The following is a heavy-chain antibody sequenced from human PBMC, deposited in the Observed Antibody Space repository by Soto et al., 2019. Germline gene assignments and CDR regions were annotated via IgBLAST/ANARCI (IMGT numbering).Heavy chain of an antibody. CDR3: ALVGGYYGMDV. Sequence: VQLVESGGGVVQPGRSLRLSCAASGFTFSSYGMHWVRQAPGKGLEWVAVISYDGSNKYYADSVKGRFTISRDNSKNTLYLQMNSLRAEDTAVYYCALVGGYYGMDVWGQGTTVTVSS. D-gene: IGHD1-26*01. CDR1: GFTFSSYG. V-gene: IGHV3-30*03. J-gene: IGHJ6*02. CDR2: ISYDGSNK.